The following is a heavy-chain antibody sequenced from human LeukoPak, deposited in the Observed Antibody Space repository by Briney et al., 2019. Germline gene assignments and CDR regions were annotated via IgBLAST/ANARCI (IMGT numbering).Heavy chain of an antibody. Sequence: GGSLRLSCAASGFXFNSYAMSWVRQAPGKGLEWVSAISGSGDSTYFAASVKGRFTISRDNSKNTLYLQMNSLRAEDTAVYYCAKAGGLMVYARELIDQWGQGTLVTVSS. CDR3: AKAGGLMVYARELIDQ. CDR1: GFXFNSYA. CDR2: ISGSGDST. D-gene: IGHD2-8*01. V-gene: IGHV3-23*01. J-gene: IGHJ4*02.